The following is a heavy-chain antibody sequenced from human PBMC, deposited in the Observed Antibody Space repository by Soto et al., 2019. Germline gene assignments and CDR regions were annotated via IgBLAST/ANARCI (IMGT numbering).Heavy chain of an antibody. CDR2: ISWNSGSI. V-gene: IGHV3-9*01. CDR1: GFTFDDYA. J-gene: IGHJ3*02. D-gene: IGHD5-18*01. CDR3: AKGGIQRWLNAFDI. Sequence: EVQLVESGGGLVQPGRSLRLSCAASGFTFDDYAMHWVRQAPGKGLEWVAGISWNSGSIGYADSVKGRFTISRDNAKNSLYLQMNSLRAEDTALYYCAKGGIQRWLNAFDIWGQGTMVTVSS.